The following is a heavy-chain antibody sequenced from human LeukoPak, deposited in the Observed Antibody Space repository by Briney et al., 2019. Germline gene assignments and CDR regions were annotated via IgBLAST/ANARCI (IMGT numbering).Heavy chain of an antibody. V-gene: IGHV1-18*01. CDR2: ISANSGNR. CDR1: GYNFTNYG. Sequence: GASVKVSCKTSGYNFTNYGISWVRQAPGQGFEWMGWISANSGNRDYGQRFQGRVTMTTETSTSTAYMELRSLRSDDTAVYYCARGDSYFDYWGQGTLVTVSS. J-gene: IGHJ4*02. CDR3: ARGDSYFDY.